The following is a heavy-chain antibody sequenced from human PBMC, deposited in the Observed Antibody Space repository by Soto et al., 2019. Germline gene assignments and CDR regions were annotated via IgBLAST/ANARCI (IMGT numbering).Heavy chain of an antibody. CDR1: GFTFSSYG. J-gene: IGHJ4*02. Sequence: PGGSLRLSCAASGFTFSSYGMHWVRQAPGKGLEWVAVIWYDGSNKYYADSVKGRFTISRDNSKNTLYLQMNSLRAEDTAVYYCARDQYSSSSGTFDYWGQGTLVTVSS. CDR2: IWYDGSNK. V-gene: IGHV3-33*01. D-gene: IGHD6-6*01. CDR3: ARDQYSSSSGTFDY.